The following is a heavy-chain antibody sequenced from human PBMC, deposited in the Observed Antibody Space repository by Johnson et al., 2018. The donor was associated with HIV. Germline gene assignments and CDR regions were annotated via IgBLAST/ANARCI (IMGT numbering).Heavy chain of an antibody. J-gene: IGHJ3*02. CDR1: GFTFSNAW. CDR2: ISSSGSTI. Sequence: QVQLVESGGGVVQPGRSLRLSCAASGFTFSNAWMSWVRQAPGKGLEWVSYISSSGSTIYYADSVKGRFTISRDNAKNSLYLQMNSLRAEDTAVYYCARDNSGWVAFDIWGQGTMVTVSS. V-gene: IGHV3-11*04. CDR3: ARDNSGWVAFDI. D-gene: IGHD6-19*01.